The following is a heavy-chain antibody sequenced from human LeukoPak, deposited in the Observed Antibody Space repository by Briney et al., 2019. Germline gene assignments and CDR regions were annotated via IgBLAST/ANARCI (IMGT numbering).Heavy chain of an antibody. CDR1: GGSFSGYY. J-gene: IGHJ5*02. V-gene: IGHV4-34*01. D-gene: IGHD5-12*01. CDR2: INHSGST. CDR3: ARGMAEAYDYNWFDP. Sequence: SETLSLTCAVYGGSFSGYYWSWIRQPPGKGLEWIGEINHSGSTNYNPSLKSRVTISVDTSKNQFSLTLTSVTAADTAVYFCARGMAEAYDYNWFDPWGQGILVTVSS.